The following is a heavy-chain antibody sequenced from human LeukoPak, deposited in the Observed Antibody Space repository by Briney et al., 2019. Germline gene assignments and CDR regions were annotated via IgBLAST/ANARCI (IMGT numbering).Heavy chain of an antibody. CDR2: IWYDGSNK. CDR1: GFTFSSYG. CDR3: AKDGRYCSSTSGSDYYYMDV. J-gene: IGHJ6*03. Sequence: PGRSLRLSCAASGFTFSSYGMHWVRQAPGKGLEWVAVIWYDGSNKYYADSVKGRFTISRDNSKNTLYLQMNCLRAEDTAVYYCAKDGRYCSSTSGSDYYYMDVWGKGTTVTVSS. V-gene: IGHV3-33*06. D-gene: IGHD2-2*01.